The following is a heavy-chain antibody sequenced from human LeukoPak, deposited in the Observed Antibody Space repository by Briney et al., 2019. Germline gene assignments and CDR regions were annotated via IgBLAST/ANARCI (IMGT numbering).Heavy chain of an antibody. Sequence: PGGSLRLSCAASGFTFSSYAMSWVRQAPGKGLEWVSAISGSGGSTYYADSVKGRFTISRDNSKNTLYLQMNSLRAEDTAVYYCAKVMGATPGYYYTVWTSGAKGPRSPSP. J-gene: IGHJ6*02. CDR2: ISGSGGST. V-gene: IGHV3-23*01. CDR3: AKVMGATPGYYYTVWTS. D-gene: IGHD1-26*01. CDR1: GFTFSSYA.